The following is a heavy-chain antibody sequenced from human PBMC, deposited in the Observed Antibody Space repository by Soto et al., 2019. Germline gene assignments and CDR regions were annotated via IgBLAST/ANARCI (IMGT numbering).Heavy chain of an antibody. CDR1: GGSISSSIYY. J-gene: IGHJ5*02. V-gene: IGHV4-39*01. D-gene: IGHD6-6*01. Sequence: PSETLSLTCTVSGGSISSSIYYWGWIRQPPGKGLEWIGSIYYSGSTYYNPSLKSRVTISVDTSKNQFSLKLSSVTAADTAVYYCAGRIAAREGWFDPWGQGTLVTVSS. CDR2: IYYSGST. CDR3: AGRIAAREGWFDP.